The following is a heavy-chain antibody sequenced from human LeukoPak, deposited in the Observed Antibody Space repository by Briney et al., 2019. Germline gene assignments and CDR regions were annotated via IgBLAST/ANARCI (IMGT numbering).Heavy chain of an antibody. CDR2: IKSDGSST. V-gene: IGHV3-74*01. J-gene: IGHJ6*02. D-gene: IGHD2-21*02. Sequence: GGSLRLSCAASGFTFSNYWMHWVRHAPGEALMWVSRIKSDGSSTTYADSVKGRFTISRDNAKNTLYLQMNSLRAEDTAVYYCSRDSLSSCGGDCYSGLGVWGQGTTVTVSS. CDR3: SRDSLSSCGGDCYSGLGV. CDR1: GFTFSNYW.